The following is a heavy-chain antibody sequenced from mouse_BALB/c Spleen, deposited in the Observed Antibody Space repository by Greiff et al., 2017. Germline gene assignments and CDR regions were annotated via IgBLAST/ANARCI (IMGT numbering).Heavy chain of an antibody. CDR3: AKGGSVVAPDY. Sequence: QVQLQQSGPELVKPGASVRISCKASGYTFTSYYIHWVKQRPGQGLEWIGWIYPGNGNTKYNEKFKGKATVTADKSSSTAYMQLSSLTSEDSAVYFCAKGGSVVAPDYWGQGTTLTVSA. J-gene: IGHJ2*01. V-gene: IGHV1S56*01. CDR1: GYTFTSYY. D-gene: IGHD1-1*01. CDR2: IYPGNGNT.